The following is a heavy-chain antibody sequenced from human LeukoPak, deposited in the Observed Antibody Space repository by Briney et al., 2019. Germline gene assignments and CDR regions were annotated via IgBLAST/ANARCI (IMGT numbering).Heavy chain of an antibody. J-gene: IGHJ4*02. CDR2: ISGSGGST. Sequence: GGSLRLSCAASGFTFSSYAMSWVRQAPGKGLEWVSAISGSGGSTYYADSVKGRFTISTDNSKHTLYLQMNSLSAEDTAVYYCAKDQWQWLVLDYWGQGTLVTVSS. CDR1: GFTFSSYA. CDR3: AKDQWQWLVLDY. D-gene: IGHD6-19*01. V-gene: IGHV3-23*01.